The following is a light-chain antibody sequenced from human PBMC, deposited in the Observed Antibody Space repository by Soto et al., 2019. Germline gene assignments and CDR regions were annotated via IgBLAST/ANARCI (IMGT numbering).Light chain of an antibody. CDR2: DVT. CDR1: SSDVGGYIY. J-gene: IGLJ1*01. CDR3: SSSTTSSSYV. V-gene: IGLV2-14*01. Sequence: QYVLTPPSSMYGSPGQSITISCTGTSSDVGGYIYVSWYQQHPGKAPKLMIYDVTSRPSGVSYRFSGSKSGNTASLTISGLQAEDEADYYCSSSTTSSSYVFGTGTKVTVL.